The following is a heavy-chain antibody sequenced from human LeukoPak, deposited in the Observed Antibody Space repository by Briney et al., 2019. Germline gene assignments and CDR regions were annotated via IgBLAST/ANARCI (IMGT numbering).Heavy chain of an antibody. CDR1: VFTFSSYE. CDR2: ISSSGSTI. CDR3: ARGTMIVVITPSGIDY. J-gene: IGHJ4*02. D-gene: IGHD3-22*01. V-gene: IGHV3-48*03. Sequence: PGGSLRLSCAASVFTFSSYEMNWVRQAPGKGLEWVSYISSSGSTIYYADSVKGRFTISRDNAKNSLYLQMNSLRAEDTAVYYCARGTMIVVITPSGIDYWGQGTLVTVSS.